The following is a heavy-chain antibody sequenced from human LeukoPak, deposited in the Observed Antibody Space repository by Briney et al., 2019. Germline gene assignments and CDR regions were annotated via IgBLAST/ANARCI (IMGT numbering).Heavy chain of an antibody. CDR2: IYHSGST. V-gene: IGHV4-30-2*01. CDR3: ARAALRGVVDY. D-gene: IGHD3-10*01. J-gene: IGHJ4*02. Sequence: SQTLSLTCTVSGGSISSSGYSWGWIRQPPGKGLEWVGYIYHSGSTFYRPSLKSRLTISIDTSNNQFSLKLSSVTAADTAVYFCARAALRGVVDYWGQGTLVTVSS. CDR1: GGSISSSGYS.